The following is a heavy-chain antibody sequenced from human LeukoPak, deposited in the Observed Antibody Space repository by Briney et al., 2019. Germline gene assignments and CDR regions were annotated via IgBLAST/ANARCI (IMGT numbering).Heavy chain of an antibody. J-gene: IGHJ4*02. Sequence: GRSLRLSCAASGFTFDDYAMHWVRQAPGKGLEWVSGISWNSRSIGYADSVKGRFTISRDNAKNSLYLQMNSLRAEDMALCYCAKDMLADIVATGFDYWGQGTLVTVSS. CDR2: ISWNSRSI. V-gene: IGHV3-9*03. D-gene: IGHD5-12*01. CDR1: GFTFDDYA. CDR3: AKDMLADIVATGFDY.